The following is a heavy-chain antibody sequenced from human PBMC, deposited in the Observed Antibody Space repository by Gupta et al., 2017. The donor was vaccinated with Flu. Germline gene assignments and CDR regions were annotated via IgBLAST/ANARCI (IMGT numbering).Heavy chain of an antibody. D-gene: IGHD3-22*01. J-gene: IGHJ3*02. Sequence: VQLQASGPGVVKPSETLSLTCTVAGGSIRSYYCLWIRRLPGTGLEWIGYIYYSGSTNYNPSLKIRVTISVDTSKNQFSLKLSSVTAADTAVYYCARPSRRYYYDSSGYGRNDAFDIWGQGTMVTVSS. CDR3: ARPSRRYYYDSSGYGRNDAFDI. CDR2: IYYSGST. V-gene: IGHV4-59*08. CDR1: GGSIRSYY.